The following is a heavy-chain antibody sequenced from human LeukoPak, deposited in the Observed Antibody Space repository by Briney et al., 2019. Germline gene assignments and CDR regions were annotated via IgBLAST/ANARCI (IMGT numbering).Heavy chain of an antibody. CDR2: IVSSSGST. CDR3: AKGAYDYVELGYFDY. D-gene: IGHD5-12*01. V-gene: IGHV3-23*01. J-gene: IGHJ4*02. CDR1: GFSFSNYA. Sequence: GGSLRLSCAASGFSFSNYAMSWVCQAPGKGLEWVSLIVSSSGSTFYADSVKGRFTISRDNSKKTLHLQMNSLRAEDTAVYYCAKGAYDYVELGYFDYWGQGTLVTVSS.